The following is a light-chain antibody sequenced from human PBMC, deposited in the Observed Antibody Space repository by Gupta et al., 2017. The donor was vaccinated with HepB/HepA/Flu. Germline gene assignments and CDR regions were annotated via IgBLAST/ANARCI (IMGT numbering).Light chain of an antibody. J-gene: IGLJ2*01. CDR2: DVS. V-gene: IGLV2-14*01. CDR1: SSDVGGYNY. CDR3: SSYTSSSTLV. Sequence: SARTQPASGSGSPVQSITISCTGTSSDVGGYNYVSWYQQHPGKAHKLMIYDVSNRPAGVANRFSGSKSGNTASLTISGLQAEDEADYYCSSYTSSSTLVFGGGTKLTGL.